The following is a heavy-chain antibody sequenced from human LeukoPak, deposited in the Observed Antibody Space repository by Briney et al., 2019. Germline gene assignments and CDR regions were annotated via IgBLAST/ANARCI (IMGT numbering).Heavy chain of an antibody. J-gene: IGHJ4*02. Sequence: PSETLSLTCTVSGGSISSSSYYWGWIRQPPGKGLEWIGSIYYSGSTYYNPSLKSRVTISVDTSKNQLSLKLSSVTAADTAVYYCARDSYYYDSSGYYYFDYWGQGTLVTVSS. D-gene: IGHD3-22*01. CDR3: ARDSYYYDSSGYYYFDY. V-gene: IGHV4-39*07. CDR1: GGSISSSSYY. CDR2: IYYSGST.